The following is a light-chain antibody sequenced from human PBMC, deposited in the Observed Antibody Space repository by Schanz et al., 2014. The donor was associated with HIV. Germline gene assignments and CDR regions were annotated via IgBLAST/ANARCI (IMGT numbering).Light chain of an antibody. Sequence: QSALTQPPSASGSPGQSVTISCTGTSSDVGGYNYVSWYQQHPGKAPKLMIYEVSERPSGVPDRFSGSKSGNTASLTVSGLQADDEADYYCSSYASTDTVLFGGGTKLTVL. CDR2: EVS. CDR1: SSDVGGYNY. J-gene: IGLJ2*01. CDR3: SSYASTDTVL. V-gene: IGLV2-8*01.